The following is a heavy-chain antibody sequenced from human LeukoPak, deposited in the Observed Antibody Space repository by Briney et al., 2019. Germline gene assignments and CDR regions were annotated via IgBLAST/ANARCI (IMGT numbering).Heavy chain of an antibody. CDR1: GFSISSGYF. D-gene: IGHD2-2*01. V-gene: IGHV4-38-2*01. CDR3: ARRISTRRGETCSSTGCYFDY. J-gene: IGHJ4*02. Sequence: SETLSLTXAVSGFSISSGYFWAWIRPSPGKELEWIGSIFHNGITYYNSSLKSRITISVDTSKNQFSLRLSSVTAADTAVYYCARRISTRRGETCSSTGCYFDYWGQGTLVTVSS. CDR2: IFHNGIT.